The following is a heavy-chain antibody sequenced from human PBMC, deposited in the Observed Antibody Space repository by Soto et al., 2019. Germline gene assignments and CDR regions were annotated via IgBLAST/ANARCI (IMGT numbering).Heavy chain of an antibody. V-gene: IGHV5-51*01. D-gene: IGHD3-10*02. Sequence: GESLKISCKVFYYTFAAYWIGWLRQMPGKGLEWMGVISPRDSDVKYSPPFEGQVTISADKSINTAFLQWRSLKASDTAMYYCARPDSTQDVRHHTYDIWGQGTMVIVS. J-gene: IGHJ3*02. CDR3: ARPDSTQDVRHHTYDI. CDR2: ISPRDSDV. CDR1: YYTFAAYW.